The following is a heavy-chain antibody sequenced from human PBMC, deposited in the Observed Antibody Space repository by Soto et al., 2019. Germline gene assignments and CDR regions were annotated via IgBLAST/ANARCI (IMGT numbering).Heavy chain of an antibody. J-gene: IGHJ2*01. V-gene: IGHV3-21*01. CDR3: ARDSRSGWYPYFDL. D-gene: IGHD6-19*01. Sequence: EVQLVESGGGLVKPGGSLRLSCAASGFTFSTYSMNWVRQAPGKGLEWVSSISSSSSYIYYADSVKGRFTISRDNAKNSLYLQMNSLRAEDTAVYYCARDSRSGWYPYFDLWGRGTLVTVSS. CDR1: GFTFSTYS. CDR2: ISSSSSYI.